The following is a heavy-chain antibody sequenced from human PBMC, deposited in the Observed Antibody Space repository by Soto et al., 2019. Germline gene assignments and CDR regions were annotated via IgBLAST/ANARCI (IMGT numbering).Heavy chain of an antibody. V-gene: IGHV1-69*13. J-gene: IGHJ3*02. CDR3: ARDLGIVGATGAFDI. Sequence: SLKGAWKGSGGSLSSYAISWVRQAPGQGLEWMGGIIPIFGTANYAQKFQGRVTITADESTSTAYMELSSLRSEDTAVYYCARDLGIVGATGAFDIWGQGTMVTVS. CDR2: IIPIFGTA. D-gene: IGHD1-26*01. CDR1: GGSLSSYA.